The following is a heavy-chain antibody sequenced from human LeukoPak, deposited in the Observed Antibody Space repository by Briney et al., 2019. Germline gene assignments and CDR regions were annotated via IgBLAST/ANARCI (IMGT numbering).Heavy chain of an antibody. CDR1: GYTFTSYG. V-gene: IGHV1-18*01. Sequence: ASVKVSCKASGYTFTSYGISWVRQAPGQGLEWMGWISAYNGNTNYAQKLQGRVTMTTDTSTSTAYMELRSLRSDDTAVYYCARVLTANSGSYYGYWGQGTLVTVSS. CDR2: ISAYNGNT. CDR3: ARVLTANSGSYYGY. J-gene: IGHJ4*02. D-gene: IGHD1-26*01.